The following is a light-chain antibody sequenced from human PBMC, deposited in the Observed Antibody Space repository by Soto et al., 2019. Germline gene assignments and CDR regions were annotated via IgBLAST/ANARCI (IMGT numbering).Light chain of an antibody. J-gene: IGKJ1*01. CDR3: QQYGSSPRT. Sequence: ETVLTQSPATLSLSPGERATLSCRASQSEGSSLAWYQQKPGQAPRLLIYSASIRATGIPARFSGSGSGTDFTLTISSLEPEDSAMYYCQQYGSSPRTLGQGTKVDIK. CDR1: QSEGSS. CDR2: SAS. V-gene: IGKV3-20*01.